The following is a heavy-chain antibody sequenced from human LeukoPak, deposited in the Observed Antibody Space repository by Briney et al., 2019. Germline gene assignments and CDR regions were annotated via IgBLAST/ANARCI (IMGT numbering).Heavy chain of an antibody. CDR3: ARASGWVGAFDI. D-gene: IGHD6-19*01. Sequence: SVKVSCKASGGTFSSYAISWVRQAPGQGLEWMGGIIPIFGTANYAQKFQGRVTITADKSTSTAYMELSSLRSEDTAVYYCARASGWVGAFDIWGQGTMVTVSS. CDR2: IIPIFGTA. J-gene: IGHJ3*02. V-gene: IGHV1-69*06. CDR1: GGTFSSYA.